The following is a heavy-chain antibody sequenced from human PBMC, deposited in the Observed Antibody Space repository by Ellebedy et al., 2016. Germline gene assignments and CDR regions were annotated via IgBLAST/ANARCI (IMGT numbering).Heavy chain of an antibody. CDR2: IKSKTDGGTT. J-gene: IGHJ4*02. CDR1: GFTFTDAW. D-gene: IGHD3-10*01. CDR3: TTSSLSLLWFGELHY. V-gene: IGHV3-15*01. Sequence: GGSLRLSCAASGFTFTDAWMSWVRQAPGKGLEWVGRIKSKTDGGTTDYAAPVKGRFTISRDDSKNTLYLQMNSLKTEDTAVYYCTTSSLSLLWFGELHYWGQGTLVTVSS.